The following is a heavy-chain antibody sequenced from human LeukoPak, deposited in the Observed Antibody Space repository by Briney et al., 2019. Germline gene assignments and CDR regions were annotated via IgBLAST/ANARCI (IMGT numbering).Heavy chain of an antibody. CDR3: ARGRTTQLWTWADY. Sequence: GGSLRLSCAASGFTFSSYAMHWVRQAPGKGLEWVAVISYDGSNKYYADSVKGRFTISRDNSKNTLYLLMISLRAEDTAVYYCARGRTTQLWTWADYWGQGTLVTVSS. D-gene: IGHD5-18*01. J-gene: IGHJ4*02. CDR1: GFTFSSYA. V-gene: IGHV3-30-3*01. CDR2: ISYDGSNK.